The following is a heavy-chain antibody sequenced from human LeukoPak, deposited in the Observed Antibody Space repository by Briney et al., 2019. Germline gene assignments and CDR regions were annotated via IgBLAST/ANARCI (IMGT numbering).Heavy chain of an antibody. CDR2: INHSGST. V-gene: IGHV4-34*01. J-gene: IGHJ6*03. CDR1: GGSFSGYY. CDR3: ARDNIVVVPAARAYYYYYMDV. D-gene: IGHD2-2*01. Sequence: SETLSLTCAVYGGSFSGYYWSWIRQPPGKGLEWIGEINHSGSTNYNPSLKSRVTTSVDTSKNQFSLKPSSVTAADTAVYYCARDNIVVVPAARAYYYYYMDVWGRGTTVTVSS.